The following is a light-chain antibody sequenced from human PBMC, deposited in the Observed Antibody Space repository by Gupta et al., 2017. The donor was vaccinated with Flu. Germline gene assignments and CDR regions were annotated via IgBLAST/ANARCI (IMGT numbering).Light chain of an antibody. J-gene: IGKJ2*03. V-gene: IGKV2-28*01. Sequence: DIVMAQSPLSLPVTPGEPASISCRSSQSLLHSNGYTFLDWYLQKPGQSPQLLIYLGSYRASGVPDRFSGSGSGTEFTLKISRVEAEDVGIYYCMQALQTPPSFGQGTKLEI. CDR3: MQALQTPPS. CDR2: LGS. CDR1: QSLLHSNGYTF.